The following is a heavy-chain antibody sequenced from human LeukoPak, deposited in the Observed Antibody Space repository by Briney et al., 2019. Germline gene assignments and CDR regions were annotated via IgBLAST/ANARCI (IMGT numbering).Heavy chain of an antibody. CDR3: ARAHYYDSSGYPNPFDY. CDR2: ISSSGSTI. Sequence: GGSLRLSCAASGFTFSDYYMGWIRQAPGKGLEWVSYISSSGSTIYYADSVKGRFTISRDNAKNSLYLQMNSLRAEDTAVYYCARAHYYDSSGYPNPFDYWGQGTLATVSS. D-gene: IGHD3-22*01. J-gene: IGHJ4*02. CDR1: GFTFSDYY. V-gene: IGHV3-11*04.